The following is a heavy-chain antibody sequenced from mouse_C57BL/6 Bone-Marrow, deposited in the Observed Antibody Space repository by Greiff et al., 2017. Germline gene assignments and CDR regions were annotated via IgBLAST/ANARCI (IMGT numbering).Heavy chain of an antibody. J-gene: IGHJ4*01. V-gene: IGHV1-69*01. CDR3: ARDYSNYFYAKDY. D-gene: IGHD2-5*01. CDR1: GYTFTSYW. CDR2: IDPSDSYT. Sequence: QVQLQQPGAELVLPGASVKLSCKASGYTFTSYWMHWVKQGPGQGLEWIGEIDPSDSYTNYNQKFKGQSSLTVDKSSSTAYMQLCSLTSEASAGYYCARDYSNYFYAKDYWGQGTSVTVSS.